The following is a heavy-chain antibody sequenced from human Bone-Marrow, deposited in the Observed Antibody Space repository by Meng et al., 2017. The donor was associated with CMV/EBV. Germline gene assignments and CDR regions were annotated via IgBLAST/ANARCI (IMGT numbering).Heavy chain of an antibody. CDR2: IIPIFGTA. J-gene: IGHJ5*02. CDR3: ARAGGYYDSSGYYYGRSWFDP. CDR1: GYTFTSYD. Sequence: SVKVSCKASGYTFTSYDINWVRQAPGQGLEWMGGIIPIFGTANYAQKFQGRVTITTDESTSTAYMELSSLRSEDTAVYYCARAGGYYDSSGYYYGRSWFDPWGQGTLVTVSS. D-gene: IGHD3-22*01. V-gene: IGHV1-69*05.